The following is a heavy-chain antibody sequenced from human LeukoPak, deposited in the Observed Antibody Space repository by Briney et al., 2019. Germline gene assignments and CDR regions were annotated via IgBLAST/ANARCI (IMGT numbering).Heavy chain of an antibody. CDR3: ARAHRYSSSWYDY. J-gene: IGHJ4*02. CDR2: TSYDGSNK. D-gene: IGHD6-13*01. V-gene: IGHV3-30*04. CDR1: GFTFSSYA. Sequence: GRSLRLSCAASGFTFSSYAMHWVRQAPGKGLEWVAVTSYDGSNKYYADSVKGRFTISRDNSKNTLYLQMNSLRAEDTAVYYCARAHRYSSSWYDYWGQGTLVTVSS.